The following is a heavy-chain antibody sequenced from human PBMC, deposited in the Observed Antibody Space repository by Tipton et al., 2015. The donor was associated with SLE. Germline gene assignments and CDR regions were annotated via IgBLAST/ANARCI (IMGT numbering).Heavy chain of an antibody. CDR2: ISAYNGNT. D-gene: IGHD6-6*01. Sequence: QVQLVQSGPEVKKPGASVKVSCKASGYTFTSYGISWVRQAPGQGLEWMGWISAYNGNTNYAQKLQGRVTMTTDTSTSTAYMELRSLRSEDTAVYYCAREWQPEHGYSSSPDKFWVFAFDIWGQGTMVTVSS. CDR1: GYTFTSYG. V-gene: IGHV1-18*01. J-gene: IGHJ3*02. CDR3: AREWQPEHGYSSSPDKFWVFAFDI.